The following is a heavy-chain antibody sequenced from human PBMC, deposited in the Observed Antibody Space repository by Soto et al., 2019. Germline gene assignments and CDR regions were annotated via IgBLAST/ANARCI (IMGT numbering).Heavy chain of an antibody. D-gene: IGHD3-10*01. CDR3: AREDGLWFGELLGYYYGMDV. CDR2: IIPIFGTA. V-gene: IGHV1-69*06. Sequence: VASVKVSCKASGGTFSSYAISWVRQAPGQGLEWMGGIIPIFGTANYAQKFQGRVTITADKSTSTAYMELSSLGSEDTAVYYCAREDGLWFGELLGYYYGMDVWGQGTTVTVS. CDR1: GGTFSSYA. J-gene: IGHJ6*02.